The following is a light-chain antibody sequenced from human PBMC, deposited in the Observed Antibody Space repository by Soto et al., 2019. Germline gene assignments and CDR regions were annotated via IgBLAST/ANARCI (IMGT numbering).Light chain of an antibody. CDR2: GAS. CDR3: QQYGSSPAIT. CDR1: QNIGSN. V-gene: IGKV3-20*01. J-gene: IGKJ5*01. Sequence: EIVMTQSPATLSVSPGERATLSCRAIQNIGSNLVWYQQIPGQAPRLLIYGASSRATGIPDRFSGSGSGTDFTLTISRLEPEDFAVYYCQQYGSSPAITFGQGTRLEIK.